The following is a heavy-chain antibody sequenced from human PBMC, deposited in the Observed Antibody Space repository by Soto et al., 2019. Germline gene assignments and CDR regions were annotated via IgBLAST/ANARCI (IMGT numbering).Heavy chain of an antibody. CDR3: AREADFASSGYVLDY. V-gene: IGHV3-21*02. CDR2: VTSSSSSM. D-gene: IGHD3-22*01. Sequence: EVQLVESGGGLVKPGGSLRLSCAASGFTFNRYSMNWVRQAQGKGLEWVSSVTSSSSSMLYADSVKGRFTISRDDAKDSLFLQMNSLRADDTAVYYCAREADFASSGYVLDYWGQGNLVTVSS. CDR1: GFTFNRYS. J-gene: IGHJ4*02.